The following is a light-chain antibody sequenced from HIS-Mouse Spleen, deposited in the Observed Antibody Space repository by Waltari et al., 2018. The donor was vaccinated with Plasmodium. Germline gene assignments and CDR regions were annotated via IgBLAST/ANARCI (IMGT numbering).Light chain of an antibody. CDR1: STDFGGSYL. CDR3: CSYAGSYTWV. J-gene: IGLJ2*01. CDR2: DVS. Sequence: QSALTQPRPVSGSPGQSVPISCTGTSTDFGGSYLFPWYQQHPGKAPKLMIYDVSKRPSGVPDRFSGSKSGNTASLTISGLQAEDEADYYCCSYAGSYTWVFGGGTKLTVL. V-gene: IGLV2-11*01.